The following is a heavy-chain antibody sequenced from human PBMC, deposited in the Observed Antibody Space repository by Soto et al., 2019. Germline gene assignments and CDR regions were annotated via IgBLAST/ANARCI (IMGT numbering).Heavy chain of an antibody. CDR3: THRVLRTVFGLVTTTAIYFDF. Sequence: QITLNESGPTQVKPRQTLTLTCTFSGFSLTTSGVGVGWIRQSPGKAPEWLALIYWDDDKRYSPSLKSRLPITKDTSKNHVVLTMADLDPADTATYYCTHRVLRTVFGLVTTTAIYFDFWGQGTPVAVSS. V-gene: IGHV2-5*02. CDR2: IYWDDDK. D-gene: IGHD3-3*01. CDR1: GFSLTTSGVG. J-gene: IGHJ4*02.